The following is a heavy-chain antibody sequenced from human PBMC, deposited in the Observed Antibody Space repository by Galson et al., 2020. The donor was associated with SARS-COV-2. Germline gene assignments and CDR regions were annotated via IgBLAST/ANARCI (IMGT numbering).Heavy chain of an antibody. V-gene: IGHV4-31*03. D-gene: IGHD3-10*01. CDR1: GGPISSGGYY. Sequence: SETLSLPCTVSGGPISSGGYYWSWIRQHPGKGLEWIGYIYYSGNTYYNPSIKSRVTISVDTSKNQFSLKLSSVTAADTAVYYCARGGSRITVVRGVIITSHVDYWGQGTLVTVSS. CDR2: IYYSGNT. CDR3: ARGGSRITVVRGVIITSHVDY. J-gene: IGHJ4*02.